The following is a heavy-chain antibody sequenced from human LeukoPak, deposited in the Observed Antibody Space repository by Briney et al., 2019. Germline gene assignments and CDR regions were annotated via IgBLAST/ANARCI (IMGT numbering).Heavy chain of an antibody. J-gene: IGHJ6*03. CDR2: IDWDDDK. D-gene: IGHD3-10*01. CDR3: ARMYFGDYKDMDV. CDR1: GFSLLTSGVS. V-gene: IGHV2-70*11. Sequence: ESGPALVEPTQTLTLTCTFSGFSLLTSGVSVTWIRQPPGRALEWLARIDWDDDKYYNTSLEARLTISKDTSKNQVILTVTDMDPVDSATYYCARMYFGDYKDMDVWGKGTTVTVSS.